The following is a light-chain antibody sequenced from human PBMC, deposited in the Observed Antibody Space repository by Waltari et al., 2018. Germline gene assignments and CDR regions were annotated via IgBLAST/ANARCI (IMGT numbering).Light chain of an antibody. CDR2: GAS. V-gene: IGKV3-15*01. Sequence: EIVMTQSPATLSVSPGEGATLSCRASQSFSRNLAWYQQKPGQAPRLLIFGASARATGIPARFSGSGSGTEFTLTISSLQSEDVAVYFCQHYTEQPLTFGGGTKVEIK. J-gene: IGKJ4*01. CDR3: QHYTEQPLT. CDR1: QSFSRN.